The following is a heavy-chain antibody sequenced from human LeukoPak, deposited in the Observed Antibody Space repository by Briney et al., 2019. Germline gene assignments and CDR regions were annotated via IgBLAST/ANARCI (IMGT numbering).Heavy chain of an antibody. CDR2: LYTGGTT. Sequence: PGGSLRLSCVASGFSVNTYMSWVRQAPGKGLEWVSVLYTGGTTYYADSVKGRFTISRDNAKNSLYLQMNSLRAEDTAVYYCARALDSLYSSGWPSAGYWGQGTLVTVSS. CDR1: GFSVNTY. V-gene: IGHV3-66*01. D-gene: IGHD6-19*01. CDR3: ARALDSLYSSGWPSAGY. J-gene: IGHJ4*02.